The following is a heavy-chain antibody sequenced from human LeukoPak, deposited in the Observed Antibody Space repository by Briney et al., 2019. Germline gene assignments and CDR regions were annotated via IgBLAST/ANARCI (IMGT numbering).Heavy chain of an antibody. Sequence: SETLSLTCAVYGGSFSGYYWSWIRQPPGKGLEWIGEINHSGSTNYNPSLKSRVTISVDTSKNQFSLKLSSVTAADTAVYYCARRNYYYYYGMDVWGQGTTATVSS. CDR2: INHSGST. CDR3: ARRNYYYYYGMDV. D-gene: IGHD4-11*01. J-gene: IGHJ6*02. CDR1: GGSFSGYY. V-gene: IGHV4-34*01.